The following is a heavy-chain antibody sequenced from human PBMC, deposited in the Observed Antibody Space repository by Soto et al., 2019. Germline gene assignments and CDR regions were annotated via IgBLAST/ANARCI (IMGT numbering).Heavy chain of an antibody. CDR1: GGSLSNYY. CDR3: VRDTSGYYVGGFDS. CDR2: IYSSGST. V-gene: IGHV4-4*07. D-gene: IGHD3-9*01. J-gene: IGHJ4*02. Sequence: QVQLQESGPGLVKPSETLSLICTVSGGSLSNYYWSWIRQPAGKGLEWIGRIYSSGSTTYNPSLKSRVTMSLDTSENQFSLRLTSVTAADTAVYYCVRDTSGYYVGGFDSWGQGTLVTVSS.